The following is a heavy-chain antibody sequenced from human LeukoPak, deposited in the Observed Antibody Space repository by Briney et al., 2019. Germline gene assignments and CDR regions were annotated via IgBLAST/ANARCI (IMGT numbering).Heavy chain of an antibody. D-gene: IGHD5-12*01. J-gene: IGHJ4*02. Sequence: SETLSLTRTVSGGSINSSSSYWGWIRQPPGKGLEWIGSIYYIGSSRYNSSLKSRVTMSVDTSKSQFSLQLSSVTAADTAVYYCAKVGSSGHFDSWGQGTLVTVSP. V-gene: IGHV4-39*07. CDR1: GGSINSSSSY. CDR2: IYYIGSS. CDR3: AKVGSSGHFDS.